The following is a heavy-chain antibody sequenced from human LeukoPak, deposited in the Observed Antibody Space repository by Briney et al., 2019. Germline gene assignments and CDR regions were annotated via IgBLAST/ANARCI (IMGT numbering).Heavy chain of an antibody. J-gene: IGHJ6*03. Sequence: ASVKVSCTASGYSFISYDIDWVRQAAGQGLEWMGWMNANSGNTGYAQKFQGRVTLTRDTSTSTAYMELTGLRSEDTAVYYCARANYGSGSYHPYYYYMDVWGKGTTVTVSS. V-gene: IGHV1-8*01. CDR1: GYSFISYD. CDR2: MNANSGNT. D-gene: IGHD3-10*01. CDR3: ARANYGSGSYHPYYYYMDV.